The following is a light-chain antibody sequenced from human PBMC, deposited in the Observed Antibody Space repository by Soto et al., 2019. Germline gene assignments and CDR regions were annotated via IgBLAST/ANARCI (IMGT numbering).Light chain of an antibody. CDR1: QSITGW. CDR2: KAS. Sequence: DIQMTQSPSTLSASVGDRVTITCRASQSITGWLAWFQQKPGKAPKLLISKASRLESGVPSRFSGSGSGTAFTLSISGLQPDDFATYYCQQYNPYSPWTFGQGTQVDIK. J-gene: IGKJ1*01. V-gene: IGKV1-5*03. CDR3: QQYNPYSPWT.